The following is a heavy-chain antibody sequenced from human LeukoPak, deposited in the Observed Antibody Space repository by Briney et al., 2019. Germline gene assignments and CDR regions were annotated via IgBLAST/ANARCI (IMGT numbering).Heavy chain of an antibody. Sequence: GASVKVSCKPSGYTFTGYYLHWVRQAPGQALEWMGWINPNIGATMHAQKFQGRVNMTRDTSISTAYMELTSLRSDDTAVYYCARDRVGSGWPRPFYFEHWGKGAMVTVSS. CDR3: ARDRVGSGWPRPFYFEH. V-gene: IGHV1-2*02. CDR2: INPNIGAT. D-gene: IGHD6-19*01. J-gene: IGHJ4*02. CDR1: GYTFTGYY.